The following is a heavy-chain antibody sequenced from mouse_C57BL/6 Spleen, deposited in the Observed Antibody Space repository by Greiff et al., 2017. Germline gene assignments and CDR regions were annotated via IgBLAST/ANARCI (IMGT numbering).Heavy chain of an antibody. CDR1: GYTFTDYE. D-gene: IGHD1-1*01. Sequence: QVQLQQSGAELVRPGASVTLSCKASGYTFTDYEMHWVKQTPVHGLEWIGAIDPETGGTAYKQKFKGKAILTADKSSSTAYMELRSLTSEDSAVYYCTRSGSYAMDYWGQGTSVTVSS. CDR3: TRSGSYAMDY. J-gene: IGHJ4*01. V-gene: IGHV1-15*01. CDR2: IDPETGGT.